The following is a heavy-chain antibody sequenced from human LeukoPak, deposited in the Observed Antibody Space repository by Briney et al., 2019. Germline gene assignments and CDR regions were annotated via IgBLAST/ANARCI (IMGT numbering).Heavy chain of an antibody. CDR1: GFTFSSYG. V-gene: IGHV3-23*01. D-gene: IGHD3-3*01. Sequence: PGGSLRLSCAASGFTFSSYGMNWVRQAPGEGLEWVSGINDSGVGTKHADSVKGRFNISRENSKNTLYLQMNSLRAEDTAVYYCAKIGRSYDFWTGYYEEEVDYMDVWGKGTTVTVSS. CDR2: INDSGVGT. CDR3: AKIGRSYDFWTGYYEEEVDYMDV. J-gene: IGHJ6*03.